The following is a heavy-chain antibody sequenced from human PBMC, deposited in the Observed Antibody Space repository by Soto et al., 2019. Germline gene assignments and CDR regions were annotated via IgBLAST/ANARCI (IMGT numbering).Heavy chain of an antibody. CDR3: ARDSSMTYYYGMDV. CDR2: IYYSGST. CDR1: GGSVNSGSYY. V-gene: IGHV4-61*01. Sequence: SETLSLTCTVSGGSVNSGSYYWIWIRQSPGKGLEWIGYIYYSGSTNSNPSLKSRVTISLDTSKNQFSLKLSSVTAADTAVYYCARDSSMTYYYGMDVWGQGTTVTVSS. J-gene: IGHJ6*02.